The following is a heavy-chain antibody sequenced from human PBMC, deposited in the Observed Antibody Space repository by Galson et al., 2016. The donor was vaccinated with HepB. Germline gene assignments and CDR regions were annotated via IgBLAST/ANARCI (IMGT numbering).Heavy chain of an antibody. D-gene: IGHD1-1*01. CDR3: ARALRPRWELDHYNYGMDV. J-gene: IGHJ6*02. Sequence: SLRLSCAASGFRFSSYGMHWVRQAPGKGLEWVAVISFDGSTKNYIDSVKGRFTVSRDNLENTRYLQMNSLRTDDTAEYYCARALRPRWELDHYNYGMDVRGQGTTVTVSS. CDR1: GFRFSSYG. V-gene: IGHV3-30*03. CDR2: ISFDGSTK.